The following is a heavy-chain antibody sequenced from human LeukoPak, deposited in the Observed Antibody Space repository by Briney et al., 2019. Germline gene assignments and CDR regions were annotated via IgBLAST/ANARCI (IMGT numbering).Heavy chain of an antibody. D-gene: IGHD2-15*01. Sequence: PGGSLRLSCAASGFTFKNVWMSWVRPAPGKGLGWVGRIKDRADGGTTDYATSVKGRFNISRDDSTDTLYLQMNSLKTEDTGVYYCTTDWDEARVVLGYFGLDVWGQGTTVTVSS. J-gene: IGHJ6*02. V-gene: IGHV3-15*01. CDR3: TTDWDEARVVLGYFGLDV. CDR1: GFTFKNVW. CDR2: IKDRADGGTT.